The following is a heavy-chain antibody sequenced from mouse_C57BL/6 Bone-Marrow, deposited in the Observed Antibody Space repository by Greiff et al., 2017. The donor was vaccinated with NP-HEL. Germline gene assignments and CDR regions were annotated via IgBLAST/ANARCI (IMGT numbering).Heavy chain of an antibody. CDR1: GFTFSSYG. Sequence: EVQLQQSGGDLVKPGGSLKLSCAASGFTFSSYGMSWVRQTPDKRLEWVATISSGGSYTYYPDSVKGRFTISRDNAKNTLYLQMSSLKSEDTAMYYCARRESTAYWGQGTLVTVSA. J-gene: IGHJ3*01. CDR2: ISSGGSYT. CDR3: ARRESTAY. V-gene: IGHV5-6*01.